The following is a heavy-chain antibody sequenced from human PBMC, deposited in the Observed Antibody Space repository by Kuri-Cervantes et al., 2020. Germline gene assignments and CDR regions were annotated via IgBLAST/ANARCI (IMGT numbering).Heavy chain of an antibody. CDR2: ISYDGSNK. CDR3: ARGTYYDFWSGYLHYYYYGMDV. V-gene: IGHV3-30*03. J-gene: IGHJ6*02. D-gene: IGHD3-3*01. CDR1: GFTFSSYG. Sequence: LSLTCAASGFTFSSYGMHWVRQAPGKGLEWVAIISYDGSNKYYADSVKGRSTISRDNAKNTLYLQMNSLRAEDTAVYYCARGTYYDFWSGYLHYYYYGMDVWGRGTTVTVSS.